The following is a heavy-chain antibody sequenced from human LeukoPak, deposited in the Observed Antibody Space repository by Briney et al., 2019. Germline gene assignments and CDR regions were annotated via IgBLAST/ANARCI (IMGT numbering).Heavy chain of an antibody. D-gene: IGHD3-3*01. CDR2: INPNSGGT. CDR1: GYTFTGYY. J-gene: IGHJ5*02. Sequence: ASVKVSCKASGYTFTGYYKHWVRQAPGQGLEWMGWINPNSGGTNYAQKFQGRVTMTRDTSISTAYMELSRLRSDDTAVYYCARDRSITIFRSGHGRFDPWGQGTLVTVSS. V-gene: IGHV1-2*02. CDR3: ARDRSITIFRSGHGRFDP.